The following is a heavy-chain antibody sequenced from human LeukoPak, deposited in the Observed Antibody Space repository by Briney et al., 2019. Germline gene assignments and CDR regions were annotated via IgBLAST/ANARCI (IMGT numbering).Heavy chain of an antibody. D-gene: IGHD3-22*01. CDR1: GGSISSGGYS. CDR2: TYHSGST. CDR3: ARRGDYDYYFDY. J-gene: IGHJ4*02. V-gene: IGHV4-30-2*01. Sequence: TLSLTCAVSGGSISSGGYSWSWIRQPPGKGLEWIGYTYHSGSTYYNPSLKSRVTISVDRSKNQFSLKLSSVTAADTAVYYCARRGDYDYYFDYWGQGTLVTVSS.